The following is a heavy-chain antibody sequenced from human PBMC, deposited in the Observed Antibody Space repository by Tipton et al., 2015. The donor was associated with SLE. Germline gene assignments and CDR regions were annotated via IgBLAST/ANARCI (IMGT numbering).Heavy chain of an antibody. CDR3: VRHGAYYFDY. J-gene: IGHJ4*02. D-gene: IGHD3-16*01. CDR2: ISHAGGT. V-gene: IGHV4-34*01. Sequence: TLSLTCAVYGAPFSGHYWSWIRQPPGKGLEWIGEISHAGGTYYNPSLNSRVTISADTSKNQFSLKVTSVTAADTAVYYCVRHGAYYFDYWGQGTLVTVSS. CDR1: GAPFSGHY.